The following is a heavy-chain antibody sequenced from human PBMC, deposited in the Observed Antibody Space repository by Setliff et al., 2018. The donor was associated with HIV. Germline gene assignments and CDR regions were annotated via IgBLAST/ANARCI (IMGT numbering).Heavy chain of an antibody. CDR2: FYYYGST. D-gene: IGHD3-22*01. Sequence: SETLSLTCTVSGGSISSNSYFWGWIRQPPGKGLEWIGTFYYYGSTYYNPSLSSRVTISVDTSKDLFSLSLSSVSAADMAVYYCARGNYYDSSGYYPGSRGHDAFDIWGQGTMVTVSS. CDR1: GGSISSNSYF. CDR3: ARGNYYDSSGYYPGSRGHDAFDI. V-gene: IGHV4-39*01. J-gene: IGHJ3*02.